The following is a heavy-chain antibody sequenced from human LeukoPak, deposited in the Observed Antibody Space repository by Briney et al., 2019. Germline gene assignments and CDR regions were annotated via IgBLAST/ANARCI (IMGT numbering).Heavy chain of an antibody. D-gene: IGHD6-19*01. Sequence: SETLSLTCTVSGGSISSYYWSWIRQPPGKGLEWIGYIYYSGSANYNPSLKSRVTISVDTSKNQFSLKLSSVTAADTAVYYCARVSSGWFSAVDYWGQGTLVTVSS. CDR1: GGSISSYY. J-gene: IGHJ4*02. V-gene: IGHV4-59*08. CDR3: ARVSSGWFSAVDY. CDR2: IYYSGSA.